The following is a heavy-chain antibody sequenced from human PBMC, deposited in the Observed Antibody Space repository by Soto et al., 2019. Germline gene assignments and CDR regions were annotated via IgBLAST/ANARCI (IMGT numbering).Heavy chain of an antibody. V-gene: IGHV3-23*01. CDR3: AREGDSSGATEYYFDY. J-gene: IGHJ4*02. CDR2: ISGSGGST. Sequence: PGGSLRLSCAASGFTFSSYAMSWVRQAPGKGLEWVSAISGSGGSTHYADSVKGRFTISRDNSKNTLYLQMNSLRAEDTAVYYCAREGDSSGATEYYFDYWGQGTLVTVSS. D-gene: IGHD3-22*01. CDR1: GFTFSSYA.